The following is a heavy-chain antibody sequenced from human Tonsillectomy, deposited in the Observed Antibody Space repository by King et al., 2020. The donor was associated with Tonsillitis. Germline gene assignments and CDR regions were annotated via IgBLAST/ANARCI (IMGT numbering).Heavy chain of an antibody. CDR3: AKSSYCRGASCSSFDY. Sequence: VQLVESGGGVVKPGRSLRLSCAASGFTFSSYGRHGVRQAPGKGLEWVAGISYGGSNKYYADSVKGRFTVSRDNSKNTLYLQMNSLIAEDTAVYYCAKSSYCRGASCSSFDYWGQGTLVTVSS. J-gene: IGHJ4*02. CDR2: ISYGGSNK. D-gene: IGHD2-15*01. V-gene: IGHV3-30*18. CDR1: GFTFSSYG.